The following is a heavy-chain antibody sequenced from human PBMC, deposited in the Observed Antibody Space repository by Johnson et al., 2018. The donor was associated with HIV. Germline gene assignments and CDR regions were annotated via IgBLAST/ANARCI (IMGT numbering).Heavy chain of an antibody. CDR2: IGTAGDT. CDR1: GFTFSSYD. CDR3: ARAVCRGGRCYSHDAFDI. D-gene: IGHD2-15*01. Sequence: EVQLVESGGGLKQPGGSLRLSCVASGFTFSSYDMHWVRQATGKGLEWVSTIGTAGDTYYPGSVQGRFTVSREDAKNSLYLQMNSLRAGDTALYYCARAVCRGGRCYSHDAFDIWGQGTMVTVSS. V-gene: IGHV3-13*01. J-gene: IGHJ3*02.